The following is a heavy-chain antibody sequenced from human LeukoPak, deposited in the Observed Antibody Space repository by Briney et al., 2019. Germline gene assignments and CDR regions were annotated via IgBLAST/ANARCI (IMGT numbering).Heavy chain of an antibody. V-gene: IGHV1-18*01. J-gene: IGHJ4*02. CDR2: ISAYNGNT. CDR1: GYTFTSYG. Sequence: ASVKVSCKASGYTFTSYGISWVRQAPGQGLEWMGWISAYNGNTNYPQKYQGRVTLTIDTSTRTAYMELRSLRSDDTAVYYCARRPIVVVPAASHYFDYWGQGILVAVSS. D-gene: IGHD2-2*01. CDR3: ARRPIVVVPAASHYFDY.